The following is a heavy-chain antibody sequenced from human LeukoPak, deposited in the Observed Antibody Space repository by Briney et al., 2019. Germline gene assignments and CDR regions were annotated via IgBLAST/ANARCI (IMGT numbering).Heavy chain of an antibody. CDR3: AKGAGPPWFDP. CDR1: GGSFSGYY. Sequence: SETLSLTCAVYGGSFSGYYRSWIRQPPGKGLEWIGEINYSGSTNYNPSLKSRVTISIDTSRNQFSMNLNSVTAADTAVYYCAKGAGPPWFDPWGQGTLVTVSS. D-gene: IGHD6-19*01. J-gene: IGHJ5*02. CDR2: INYSGST. V-gene: IGHV4-34*01.